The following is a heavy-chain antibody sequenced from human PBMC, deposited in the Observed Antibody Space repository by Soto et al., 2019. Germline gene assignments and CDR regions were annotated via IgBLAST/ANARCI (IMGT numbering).Heavy chain of an antibody. CDR3: AKADYYSGMDV. D-gene: IGHD6-19*01. V-gene: IGHV3-23*01. Sequence: EVQLLESGGGLVQPGGSLRLSCAASGFTFSSYAMSWVRQAPGKGLEWVSTISGSGVSTYHADSVKGLFTISRDNSKNTLYLQMNSLRAEDTAVFYCAKADYYSGMDVWGQGTTVTVSS. CDR1: GFTFSSYA. J-gene: IGHJ6*02. CDR2: ISGSGVST.